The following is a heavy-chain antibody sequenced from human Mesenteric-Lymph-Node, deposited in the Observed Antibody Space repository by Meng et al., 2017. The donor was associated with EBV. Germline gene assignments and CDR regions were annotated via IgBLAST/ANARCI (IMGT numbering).Heavy chain of an antibody. J-gene: IGHJ4*02. CDR1: GASFSGHY. CDR2: IDPTGNT. D-gene: IGHD5-18*01. Sequence: QVNLQEWGAGLLKPSETLSLTCAAYGASFSGHYGGWMRQPPGKGLEWIGEIDPTGNTKYIPSLKSRVTISLDTSRNQLSLKLTSVTAADTAVYYCSIWDTGALQNYWGPGTLVTVFS. CDR3: SIWDTGALQNY. V-gene: IGHV4-34*01.